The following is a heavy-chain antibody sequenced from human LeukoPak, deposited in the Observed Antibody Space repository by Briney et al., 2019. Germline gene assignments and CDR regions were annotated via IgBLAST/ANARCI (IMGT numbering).Heavy chain of an antibody. CDR1: GYTFTSYG. CDR3: ARDRSSGYYRYSYYGMDV. V-gene: IGHV1-18*01. Sequence: ASVKVSCKASGYTFTSYGISWVRQAPGQGLEWMGWISAYNGNTNYAQKLQGRVTMTTDTSTSTAYMELRSLRSDDTAVYYCARDRSSGYYRYSYYGMDVWGQGTTVTVSS. CDR2: ISAYNGNT. D-gene: IGHD3-22*01. J-gene: IGHJ6*02.